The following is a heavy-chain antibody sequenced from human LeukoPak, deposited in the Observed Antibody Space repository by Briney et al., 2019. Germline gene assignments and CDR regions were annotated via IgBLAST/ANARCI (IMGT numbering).Heavy chain of an antibody. CDR1: GYTFTSYG. CDR3: WSEHDAFDI. V-gene: IGHV1-46*01. J-gene: IGHJ3*02. CDR2: INPSGGST. Sequence: GASVKVSCKASGYTFTSYGISWVRQAPGQGLEWMGIINPSGGSTSYAQRFQGRVTMTRDTSTSTVYMELSSLRSEDTAVYYCWSEHDAFDIWGQGTMVTVSS.